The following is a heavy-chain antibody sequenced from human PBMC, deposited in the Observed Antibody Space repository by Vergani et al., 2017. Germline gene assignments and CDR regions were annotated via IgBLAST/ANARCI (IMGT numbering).Heavy chain of an antibody. CDR3: ARHARITMVRGVQFYYYYGMDV. V-gene: IGHV4-39*01. CDR1: GGSISSSSYY. J-gene: IGHJ6*02. Sequence: QLQLQESGPGLVKPSETLSLTCTVSGGSISSSSYYWGWIRQPPGKGLEWIGSIYYSGSTYYNPSLKSRVTISVDTSKNQFSLKLSSVTAADTAVYYCARHARITMVRGVQFYYYYGMDVWGQGP. D-gene: IGHD3-10*01. CDR2: IYYSGST.